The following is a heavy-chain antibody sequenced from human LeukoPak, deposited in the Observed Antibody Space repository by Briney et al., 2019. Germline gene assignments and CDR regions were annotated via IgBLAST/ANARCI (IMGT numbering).Heavy chain of an antibody. Sequence: PSESLSLTCTVSGGSISSYYWSWIRQPPGKGLEWNGYIYYSGSTNYNPSLKSRVTISVDTSKNQFSLKLSSVTAADTAVYYCARQIDAGKWGYNWFDPWGQGTLVTVSS. CDR2: IYYSGST. D-gene: IGHD4-23*01. CDR1: GGSISSYY. V-gene: IGHV4-59*08. J-gene: IGHJ5*02. CDR3: ARQIDAGKWGYNWFDP.